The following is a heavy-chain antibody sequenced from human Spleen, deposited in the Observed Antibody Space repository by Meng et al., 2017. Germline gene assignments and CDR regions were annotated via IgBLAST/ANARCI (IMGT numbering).Heavy chain of an antibody. Sequence: GESLKISCAASGFTFSSYAMHWVRQAPGKGLEWVAVISYDGSNKYYADSVKGRFTISRDNSKNTLYLQMNSLRAEDTAVYYCARDQQRYSSSWDYWGQGTLVTSPQ. D-gene: IGHD6-13*01. V-gene: IGHV3-30*01. CDR2: ISYDGSNK. CDR3: ARDQQRYSSSWDY. J-gene: IGHJ4*02. CDR1: GFTFSSYA.